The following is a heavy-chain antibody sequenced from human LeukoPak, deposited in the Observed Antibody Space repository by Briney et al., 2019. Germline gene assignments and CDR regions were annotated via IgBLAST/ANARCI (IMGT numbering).Heavy chain of an antibody. CDR2: IQQDGSEK. J-gene: IGHJ3*02. CDR1: GFSFSSYW. V-gene: IGHV3-7*01. Sequence: PGGSLRLSCAAAGFSFSSYWMSWVRQAPGKGLEWVANIQQDGSEKYYVDSVKGRFTISRDNAKNSLYLQMNSLRAEDTAVYYCAKVVDSSSWYAGLDAFDIWGQGTMVTVSS. CDR3: AKVVDSSSWYAGLDAFDI. D-gene: IGHD6-13*01.